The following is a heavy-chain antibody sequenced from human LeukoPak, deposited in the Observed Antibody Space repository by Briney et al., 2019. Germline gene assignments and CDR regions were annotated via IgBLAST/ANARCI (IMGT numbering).Heavy chain of an antibody. CDR3: ARGVRGSSRQNSNWFDP. V-gene: IGHV4-59*01. CDR2: ISVGGAN. J-gene: IGHJ5*02. Sequence: SETLSLTCTVSGGSISTFYWNWIRQSPGKGLEWIGYISVGGANNYNPSLKSRVSISVDTSKNQFSLKLSSVTAADTAVYYCARGVRGSSRQNSNWFDPWGQGTLVTVSS. CDR1: GGSISTFY. D-gene: IGHD2-2*01.